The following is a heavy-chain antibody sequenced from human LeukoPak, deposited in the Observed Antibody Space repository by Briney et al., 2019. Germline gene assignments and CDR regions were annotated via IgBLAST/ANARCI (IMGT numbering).Heavy chain of an antibody. V-gene: IGHV3-30*04. CDR1: GFTFSSYA. CDR3: ARDPSRNYYDSSGYSDY. CDR2: ISYDGSNK. D-gene: IGHD3-22*01. J-gene: IGHJ4*02. Sequence: GGSLRLSCAASGFTFSSYAMHWVRQAPGKGLEWVAVISYDGSNKYYADSVKGRFTISRDNSKNTLYLQMNSLRAEDTAVYYCARDPSRNYYDSSGYSDYWGQGTLVTVSS.